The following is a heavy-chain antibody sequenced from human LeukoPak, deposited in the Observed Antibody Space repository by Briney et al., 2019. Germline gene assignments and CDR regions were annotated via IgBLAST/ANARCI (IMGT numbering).Heavy chain of an antibody. V-gene: IGHV5-51*01. CDR3: ARGFYGGYYYYYYMDV. D-gene: IGHD4/OR15-4a*01. J-gene: IGHJ6*03. CDR2: IYPGDSDT. Sequence: GESLKISCKGSGYSFTTYWIGWVRQMPGKGLEWMGIIYPGDSDTRYSPSFEGQVTISADRSISTAYLQWSSLKASDTAMYYCARGFYGGYYYYYYMDVWGKGTTVTISS. CDR1: GYSFTTYW.